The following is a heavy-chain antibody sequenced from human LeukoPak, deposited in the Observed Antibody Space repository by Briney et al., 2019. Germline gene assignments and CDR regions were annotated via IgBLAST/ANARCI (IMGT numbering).Heavy chain of an antibody. V-gene: IGHV3-48*02. J-gene: IGHJ4*02. CDR3: AKGVWNCGGDCYSTFDY. D-gene: IGHD2-21*02. CDR1: GFTFSSYS. Sequence: GGSLRLSCAASGFTFSSYSMNWVRQTPGKGLEWISYISSTSSTIYFADSVKGRFTISRDNAKNSLYLQMNSLRDEDTAVYFCAKGVWNCGGDCYSTFDYWGQGTLVTVSS. CDR2: ISSTSSTI.